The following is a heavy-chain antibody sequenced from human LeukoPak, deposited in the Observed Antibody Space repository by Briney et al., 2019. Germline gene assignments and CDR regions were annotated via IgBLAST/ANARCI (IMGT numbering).Heavy chain of an antibody. CDR2: MNPNSGNT. V-gene: IGHV1-8*01. Sequence: ASVKVSCKASGYTFTSYDINWVRQATGQGLEGMGWMNPNSGNTGYAQKFQGRVTMTRNTSISTAYMEQSTLRSEDTALYYCARVAASAWVQGLIGMDVWGQGNTVTVSS. D-gene: IGHD6-19*01. J-gene: IGHJ6*02. CDR1: GYTFTSYD. CDR3: ARVAASAWVQGLIGMDV.